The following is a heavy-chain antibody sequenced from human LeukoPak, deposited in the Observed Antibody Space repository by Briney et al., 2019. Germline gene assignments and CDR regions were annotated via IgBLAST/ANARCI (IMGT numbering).Heavy chain of an antibody. CDR3: ARPRKTYYYGSGSPVLDV. D-gene: IGHD3-10*01. Sequence: PSETLSLTCTVSGGSISSSSYYWGWIRQPPGKGLEWIGSIYYSGSTYYNPSLKSRVTISVDTSKNQFSLKLSSVTAADTAVYYCARPRKTYYYGSGSPVLDVWGKGTTVTISS. V-gene: IGHV4-39*07. J-gene: IGHJ6*04. CDR2: IYYSGST. CDR1: GGSISSSSYY.